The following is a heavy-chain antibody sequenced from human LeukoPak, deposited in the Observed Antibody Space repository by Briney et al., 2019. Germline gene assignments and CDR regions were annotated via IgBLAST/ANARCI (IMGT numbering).Heavy chain of an antibody. Sequence: PGGSLRLSCAASGFTFSSYAMSWVRQAPGKGLEWVSYISSSGSTIYYADSVKGRFTISRDNAKNSLYLQMNSLRAEDTALYYCARDQYSYGDAFDIWGQGTMVTVSS. V-gene: IGHV3-48*04. CDR1: GFTFSSYA. D-gene: IGHD5-18*01. J-gene: IGHJ3*02. CDR2: ISSSGSTI. CDR3: ARDQYSYGDAFDI.